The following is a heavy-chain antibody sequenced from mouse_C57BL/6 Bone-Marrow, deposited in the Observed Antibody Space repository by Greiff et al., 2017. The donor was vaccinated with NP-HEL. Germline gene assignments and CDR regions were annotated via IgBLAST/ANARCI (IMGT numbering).Heavy chain of an antibody. CDR3: AREGYYGSSHETY. CDR1: GYTFTSYW. CDR2: IYPGSGST. V-gene: IGHV1-55*01. J-gene: IGHJ3*01. D-gene: IGHD1-1*01. Sequence: QVQLQQPGAELVKPGASVKMSCKASGYTFTSYWITWVKQRPGQGLEWIGDIYPGSGSTNYNEKFKSKATLTVDTSSSTAYMQLSSLTSEDSAVYYCAREGYYGSSHETYWGQGTLVTVSA.